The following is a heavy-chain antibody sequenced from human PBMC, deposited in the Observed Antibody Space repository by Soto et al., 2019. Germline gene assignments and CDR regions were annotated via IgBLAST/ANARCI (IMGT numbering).Heavy chain of an antibody. CDR2: IGTAGDT. V-gene: IGHV3-13*04. Sequence: XVFLRLSCSASGLSFSSYDMHGVRQGPGKGLEWVSAIGTAGDTNYAGSVKGRFTISRENAKNSLYLQMNSLRAGDTAIYFCARAIGPTLFDYWGQGTLGTVSS. D-gene: IGHD3-22*01. CDR1: GLSFSSYD. J-gene: IGHJ4*02. CDR3: ARAIGPTLFDY.